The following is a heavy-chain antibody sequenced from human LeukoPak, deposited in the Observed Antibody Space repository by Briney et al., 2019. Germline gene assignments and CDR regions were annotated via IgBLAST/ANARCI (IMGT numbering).Heavy chain of an antibody. CDR2: IYSGGNT. CDR1: GFTVSSNY. D-gene: IGHD3-22*01. J-gene: IGHJ4*02. CDR3: ARDMGTARTYYYDSSGYYYSRNYFDY. V-gene: IGHV3-53*01. Sequence: GGSLRLSCAASGFTVSSNYMSWVRQAPGKGLEGVSVIYSGGNTYYADSVQGRFTISRDNSKNTLYLQMNSLRAEDTAVYYCARDMGTARTYYYDSSGYYYSRNYFDYWGQGTLVTVSS.